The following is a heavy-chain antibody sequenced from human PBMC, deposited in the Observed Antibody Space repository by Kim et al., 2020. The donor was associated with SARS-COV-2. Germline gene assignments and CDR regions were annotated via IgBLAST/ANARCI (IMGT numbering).Heavy chain of an antibody. CDR1: GFTFSSYD. CDR3: ARKAAAGFYWYFDL. V-gene: IGHV3-13*04. Sequence: GGSLRLSCAASGFTFSSYDMHWVRQATGKGLEWVSAIGTAGDTYYPGSVKGRFTISRENAKNSLYLQMNSLRAGDTAVYYCARKAAAGFYWYFDLWGRGTLVTVSS. D-gene: IGHD6-13*01. CDR2: IGTAGDT. J-gene: IGHJ2*01.